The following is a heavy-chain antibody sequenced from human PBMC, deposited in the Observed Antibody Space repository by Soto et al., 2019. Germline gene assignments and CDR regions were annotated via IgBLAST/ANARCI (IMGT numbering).Heavy chain of an antibody. J-gene: IGHJ6*02. CDR2: TYCRFKRSN. CDR1: GASVSSNSAA. D-gene: IGHD3-16*02. CDR3: ARHRYSGMDV. Sequence: QVQLQQSGPGLVKPSQTLSLTCAISGASVSSNSAAWNRIRQSPSRGLEWLGRTYCRFKRSNDYTVSVKSRITISPDTYKNQFSLQLNSVTPEDMAVYYFARHRYSGMDVWRQGTRVTVSS. V-gene: IGHV6-1*01.